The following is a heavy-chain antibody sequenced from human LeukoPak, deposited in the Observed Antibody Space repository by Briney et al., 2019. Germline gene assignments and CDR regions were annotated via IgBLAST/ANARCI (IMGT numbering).Heavy chain of an antibody. CDR2: ISGSGGST. J-gene: IGHJ4*02. CDR1: GFTFSSYV. Sequence: GGSLRLSCAASGFTFSSYVMRWVRQASGKGLEWVSGISGSGGSTYYADSVKGRFTISRDNSKSTLYLQMNSLRAEDTAVYYCAKGLIASTGMLNHWGQGTLVTVSS. CDR3: AKGLIASTGMLNH. D-gene: IGHD6-13*01. V-gene: IGHV3-23*01.